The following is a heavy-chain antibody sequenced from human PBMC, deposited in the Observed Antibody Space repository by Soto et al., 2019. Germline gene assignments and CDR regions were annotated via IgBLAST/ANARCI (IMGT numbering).Heavy chain of an antibody. CDR1: GGSFSGFY. CDR2: INDSGHT. Sequence: QVQLQQWGARLLKPSETLSLTCAVYGGSFSGFYWTWIRQAPEKGLEWIGEINDSGHTNYTSSLKSRVTISVDTSKNQFSLNLYSVTAADTAVYYCARDRQYYDFWSGHQNERPYGMDVWGQGTTVTVSS. D-gene: IGHD3-3*01. V-gene: IGHV4-34*02. J-gene: IGHJ6*02. CDR3: ARDRQYYDFWSGHQNERPYGMDV.